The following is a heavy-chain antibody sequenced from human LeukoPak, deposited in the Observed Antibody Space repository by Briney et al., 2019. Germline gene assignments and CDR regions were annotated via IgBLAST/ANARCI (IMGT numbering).Heavy chain of an antibody. CDR2: IYSSGST. D-gene: IGHD3-22*01. CDR1: GGSSSNYY. Sequence: TSETLSLTCTVSGGSSSNYYWSWIRQPAGKGLEWTGRIYSSGSTNYNPSLKSRVTMSVDTSKNQFSLRLSSVTAADAAVYYCARDYYYDSSGSLNDAFDIWGQGTMVTVSS. V-gene: IGHV4-4*07. CDR3: ARDYYYDSSGSLNDAFDI. J-gene: IGHJ3*02.